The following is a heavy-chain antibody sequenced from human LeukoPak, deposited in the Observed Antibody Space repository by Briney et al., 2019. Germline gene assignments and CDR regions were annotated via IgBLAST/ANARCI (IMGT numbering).Heavy chain of an antibody. Sequence: SETLSLTCAVYGGSLSGYYWSWIRQPPGKGLEWIGEINHSGSTNYNPSLKSRVTISVDTSKNQFSLKLSSVTAADTAVYYCARGPYRKYSYGYRPWYFDLWGRGTLVTVSS. CDR3: ARGPYRKYSYGYRPWYFDL. CDR1: GGSLSGYY. V-gene: IGHV4-34*01. D-gene: IGHD5-18*01. CDR2: INHSGST. J-gene: IGHJ2*01.